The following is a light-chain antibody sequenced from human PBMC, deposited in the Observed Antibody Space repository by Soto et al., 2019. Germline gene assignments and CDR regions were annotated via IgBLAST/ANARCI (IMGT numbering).Light chain of an antibody. J-gene: IGLJ1*01. CDR1: SSDVGSYNH. CDR3: TSYASSSTYV. V-gene: IGLV2-14*03. CDR2: DVS. Sequence: QSVLTQPASVSGSPGQSITISCTGTSSDVGSYNHVSWYQQHPGKAPKLMIYDVSNRPSGVSNRFFGSKSDNTASLTISGLQAEDEADYYCTSYASSSTYVFGTGTKVTVL.